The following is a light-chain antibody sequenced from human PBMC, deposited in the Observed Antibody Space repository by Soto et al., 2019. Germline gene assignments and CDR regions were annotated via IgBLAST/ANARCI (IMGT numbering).Light chain of an antibody. Sequence: EIVLTQSPATLSLSPGARATLSCRASQSVSSYLAWYQQKPGQAPRLLIYDASNSATGIPARFSGSGSGTDFTLTISSLEPEDFAVYYCQQRSNWPPWTFGQGPKVDIK. CDR2: DAS. CDR1: QSVSSY. J-gene: IGKJ1*01. V-gene: IGKV3-11*01. CDR3: QQRSNWPPWT.